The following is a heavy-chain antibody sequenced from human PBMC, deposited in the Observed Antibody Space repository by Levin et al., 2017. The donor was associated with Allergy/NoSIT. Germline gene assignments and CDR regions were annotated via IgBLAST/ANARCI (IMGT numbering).Heavy chain of an antibody. Sequence: GESLKISCAASGFTFSSYWMHWVRQAPGKGLVWVSRIDSDGSNTKYADSVKGRFTISRDNAKNTLYLQMNSLRAEDTAVYYCAKAHSYYYMDVWGKGTAVSVSS. CDR1: GFTFSSYW. V-gene: IGHV3-74*03. J-gene: IGHJ6*03. CDR2: IDSDGSNT. CDR3: AKAHSYYYMDV.